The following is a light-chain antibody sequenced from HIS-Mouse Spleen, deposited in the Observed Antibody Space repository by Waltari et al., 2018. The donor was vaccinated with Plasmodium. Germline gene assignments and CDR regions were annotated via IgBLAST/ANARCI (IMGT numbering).Light chain of an antibody. Sequence: QSALTQPPSASGSPGQSVTISCPGTSSAVGGYNFVPWYQQHPGKAPKLMIYEVIKRPSGVPDRFSGSKSGNTASLTVSGLQAEDEADYYCSSYAGSNNLVFGGGTKLTVL. CDR1: SSAVGGYNF. CDR3: SSYAGSNNLV. J-gene: IGLJ2*01. CDR2: EVI. V-gene: IGLV2-8*01.